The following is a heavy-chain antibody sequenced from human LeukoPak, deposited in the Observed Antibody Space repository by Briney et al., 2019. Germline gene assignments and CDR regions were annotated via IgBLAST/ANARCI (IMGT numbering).Heavy chain of an antibody. Sequence: GGSLRPSCVASGFIFSSYSMNWVRQAPGKGLEWVSYISSSSGTISYADSVKGRFTISRDNAKNSLYLQMNSLRAEDTAVYYCARGQGSDYWGQGTLVTVSS. CDR2: ISSSSGTI. V-gene: IGHV3-48*01. CDR1: GFIFSSYS. D-gene: IGHD6-6*01. J-gene: IGHJ4*02. CDR3: ARGQGSDY.